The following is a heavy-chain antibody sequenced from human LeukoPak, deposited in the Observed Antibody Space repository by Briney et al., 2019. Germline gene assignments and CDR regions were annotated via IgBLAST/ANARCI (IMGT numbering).Heavy chain of an antibody. J-gene: IGHJ4*02. CDR3: ARGSTDFWSDYPTFDY. D-gene: IGHD3-3*01. Sequence: SETLSLTCAVYGGSFSGYYWSWIRQPPGKGLEWIGEINHSGSTNYNPSLKSRATISVDTSKNQFSLKLSSVTAADTAVYYCARGSTDFWSDYPTFDYWGQGTLVTVSS. CDR2: INHSGST. V-gene: IGHV4-34*01. CDR1: GGSFSGYY.